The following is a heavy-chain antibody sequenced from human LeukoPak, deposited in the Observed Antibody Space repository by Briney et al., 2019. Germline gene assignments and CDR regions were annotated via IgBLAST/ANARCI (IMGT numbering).Heavy chain of an antibody. V-gene: IGHV3-48*03. CDR3: ARDHGYSYGYPYFDY. CDR2: ISSSGSTI. CDR1: GFTFTNYA. Sequence: PGGSLRLSCAASGFTFTNYAMTWVRQAPGKGLEWVPYISSSGSTIYYADSVKGRFTISRDNAKNSLYLQMNSLRAEDTAVYYCARDHGYSYGYPYFDYWGQGTLVTVSS. D-gene: IGHD5-18*01. J-gene: IGHJ4*02.